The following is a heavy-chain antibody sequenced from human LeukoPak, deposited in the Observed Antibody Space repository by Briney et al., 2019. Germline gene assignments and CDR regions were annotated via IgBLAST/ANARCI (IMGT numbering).Heavy chain of an antibody. D-gene: IGHD3-10*01. J-gene: IGHJ3*02. CDR2: IYYSGST. Sequence: PSETLSLTCTVSGGSLSSYYWSWIRQPPGKGVEWIGYIYYSGSTNYNPSLKSRVTISVDTSKNQFSLKLSSVTAADTAVYYCARTFAGHDAFDIWGQGTMVTVSS. CDR3: ARTFAGHDAFDI. V-gene: IGHV4-59*01. CDR1: GGSLSSYY.